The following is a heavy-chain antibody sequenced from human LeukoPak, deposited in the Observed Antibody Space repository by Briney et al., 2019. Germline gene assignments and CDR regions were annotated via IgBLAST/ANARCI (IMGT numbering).Heavy chain of an antibody. CDR1: GGSFSGYY. V-gene: IGHV4-34*01. Sequence: SETLSLTCAVYGGSFSGYYWSWLRQPPGKGLEWIGEINHSGSTNYNPSLKSRVTISVDTSKNQFSLKLSSVTAADTAVYYCARGRFAHYYYDSSGQSPGYAFDIWGQGTMVTVSS. CDR2: INHSGST. CDR3: ARGRFAHYYYDSSGQSPGYAFDI. J-gene: IGHJ3*02. D-gene: IGHD3-22*01.